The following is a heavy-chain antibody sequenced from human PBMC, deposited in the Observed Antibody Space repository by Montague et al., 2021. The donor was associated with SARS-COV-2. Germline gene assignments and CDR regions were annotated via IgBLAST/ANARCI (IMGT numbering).Heavy chain of an antibody. V-gene: IGHV4-39*01. CDR1: DGSISSSRYH. CDR3: ARLPDQLLWFGELFDY. D-gene: IGHD3-10*01. CDR2: IYYTGSS. Sequence: SETLSLTCYVSDGSISSSRYHWGWIRQPPGQALEWIGSIYYTGSSYYNPSLKSRVTLSVATSKNQFSLKLSSVTAADTAVYYCARLPDQLLWFGELFDYWGQGTLVTVSS. J-gene: IGHJ4*02.